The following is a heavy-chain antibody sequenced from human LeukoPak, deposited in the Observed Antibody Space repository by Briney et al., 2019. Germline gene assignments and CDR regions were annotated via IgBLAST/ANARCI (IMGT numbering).Heavy chain of an antibody. CDR1: GGSISGYY. CDR3: ARGCSAGTPHNWFDP. J-gene: IGHJ5*02. D-gene: IGHD6-13*01. CDR2: IYYGRST. Sequence: SETLSLTCTVSGGSISGYYWSWIRQPPGKGLEWIGYIYYGRSTNYNPSLKSRVTISVDTSKNQFSLKLSSVTAADTAVYYCARGCSAGTPHNWFDPWGQGTLVTVSS. V-gene: IGHV4-59*01.